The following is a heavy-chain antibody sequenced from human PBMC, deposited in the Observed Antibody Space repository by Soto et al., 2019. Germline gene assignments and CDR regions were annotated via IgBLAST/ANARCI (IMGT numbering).Heavy chain of an antibody. Sequence: NPSETLSLTCTVSGGSISSYYWSWIRQPPGKGLEWIGHIYYSGSTNYNPSLKSRVTISVDTSKNQFSLKLSSVTAADTAVYYCARDLRLGYYDILTGYYPAYYYYGMDVWGQGTTVTVSS. CDR2: IYYSGST. J-gene: IGHJ6*02. V-gene: IGHV4-59*01. D-gene: IGHD3-9*01. CDR1: GGSISSYY. CDR3: ARDLRLGYYDILTGYYPAYYYYGMDV.